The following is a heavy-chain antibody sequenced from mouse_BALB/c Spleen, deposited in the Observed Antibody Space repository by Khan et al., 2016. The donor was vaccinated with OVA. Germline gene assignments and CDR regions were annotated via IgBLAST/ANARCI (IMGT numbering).Heavy chain of an antibody. D-gene: IGHD1-1*01. Sequence: VQLKESGPGLVKPSQSLSLTCTVTGYSITSDYAWNWIRQFPGNKLEWMGFISYSGNTNYNPSLKSRFSITRDTSKNQFFLQLNSVTTEDTATYYCARLYGEDFDYWGQGTTLTVSS. V-gene: IGHV3-2*02. J-gene: IGHJ2*01. CDR2: ISYSGNT. CDR3: ARLYGEDFDY. CDR1: GYSITSDYA.